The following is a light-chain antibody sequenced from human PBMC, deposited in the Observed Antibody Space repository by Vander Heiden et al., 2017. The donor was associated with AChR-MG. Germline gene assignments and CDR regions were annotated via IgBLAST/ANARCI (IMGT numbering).Light chain of an antibody. Sequence: EIVMTQSPATLSVSPGERATLSCRASQSVSSNLAWYQQKPGQAPRLLIYGAHTRATGIPARFSGSVSGTEFTLTISSLQSEDVAVYYCQQYNNWPPLTFGGGTKVEIK. CDR2: GAH. V-gene: IGKV3-15*01. CDR3: QQYNNWPPLT. J-gene: IGKJ4*01. CDR1: QSVSSN.